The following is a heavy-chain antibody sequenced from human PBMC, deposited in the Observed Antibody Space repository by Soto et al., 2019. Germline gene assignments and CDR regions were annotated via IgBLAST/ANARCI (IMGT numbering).Heavy chain of an antibody. CDR3: ARHAGTQHFDY. Sequence: SETLSLTCTFSGGSISSYYWSWIRQPPGKGLEWIGYIYYSGSTNYNPSLKSRVTISVDTSKNQFSLKLSSVTAADTAVYYCARHAGTQHFDYWGQGTLVTVSS. V-gene: IGHV4-59*08. D-gene: IGHD1-1*01. CDR1: GGSISSYY. CDR2: IYYSGST. J-gene: IGHJ4*02.